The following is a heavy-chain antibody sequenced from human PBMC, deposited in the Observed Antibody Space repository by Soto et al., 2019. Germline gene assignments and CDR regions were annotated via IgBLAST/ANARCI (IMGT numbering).Heavy chain of an antibody. J-gene: IGHJ6*04. Sequence: PGGSLRLSCAASGFPFSTYWMHWVRQAPGKGLVWVSRLNSDGSITDYADSVKGRFTISRDNARNTLYLQMNSLRAEDTAVYYCVRDGYPVWVYGGEVWGRETPVNVSS. CDR2: LNSDGSIT. D-gene: IGHD6-13*01. CDR1: GFPFSTYW. CDR3: VRDGYPVWVYGGEV. V-gene: IGHV3-74*01.